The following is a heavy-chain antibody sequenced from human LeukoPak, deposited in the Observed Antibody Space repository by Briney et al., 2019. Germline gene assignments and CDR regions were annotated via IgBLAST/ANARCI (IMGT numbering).Heavy chain of an antibody. Sequence: GGSLRLSCAASGFTFSRYGMHWVRQAPGKGLEWVAFNRYDGSNKYYADSVKGRFTISRDNSKNTLYLQMNSLRAEDTAVYYCAKGYGGNGYFDYWGQGTLVTVSS. CDR1: GFTFSRYG. CDR3: AKGYGGNGYFDY. D-gene: IGHD4-23*01. CDR2: NRYDGSNK. V-gene: IGHV3-30*02. J-gene: IGHJ4*02.